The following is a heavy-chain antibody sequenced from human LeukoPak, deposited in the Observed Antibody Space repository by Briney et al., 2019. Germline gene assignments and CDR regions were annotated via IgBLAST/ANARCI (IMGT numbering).Heavy chain of an antibody. CDR2: ISGSGGST. CDR1: GFTFSSYS. D-gene: IGHD1-20*01. V-gene: IGHV3-23*01. CDR3: AKSPDSDDNYYFDY. Sequence: PGGSLRLSCAASGFTFSSYSMNWVRQAPGKGLEWVSAISGSGGSTYYADSVKGRFTISRDNSKSTLYLQMNSLRAEDTAVYYCAKSPDSDDNYYFDYWGQGTLVTVSS. J-gene: IGHJ4*02.